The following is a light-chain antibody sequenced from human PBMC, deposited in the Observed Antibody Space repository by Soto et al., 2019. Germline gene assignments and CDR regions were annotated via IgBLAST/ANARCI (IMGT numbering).Light chain of an antibody. J-gene: IGKJ1*01. CDR2: DAS. Sequence: DIQMTQSPSTLSASVGDRVTITCRASLSVGTWLAWYQQKPGKPPTLLIYDASNLESGVPSRFSGSGSGAEFTLTISSLQPEDFATYVCQQYNGYWTFGQGTKVDIK. CDR3: QQYNGYWT. V-gene: IGKV1-5*01. CDR1: LSVGTW.